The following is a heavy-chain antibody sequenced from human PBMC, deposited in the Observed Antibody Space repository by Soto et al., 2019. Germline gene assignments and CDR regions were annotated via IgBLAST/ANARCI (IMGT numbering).Heavy chain of an antibody. V-gene: IGHV3-15*01. CDR1: GLTFSDAW. J-gene: IGHJ4*02. CDR3: STDDGRI. Sequence: QLVESGGGLVKPGGSLRLSCAASGLTFSDAWMSWVRQAPGQGLECVGHIKSKTNGGTTEYATPVKGRFTMSRDDSKNTVYLQMNSLKTDDTAVYYCSTDDGRIWRQGTLVTVSS. CDR2: IKSKTNGGTT.